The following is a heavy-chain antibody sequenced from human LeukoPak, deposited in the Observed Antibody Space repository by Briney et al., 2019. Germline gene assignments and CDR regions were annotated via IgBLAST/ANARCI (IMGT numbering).Heavy chain of an antibody. Sequence: ASVKVSCKASGYTFTGYHMHWVRQAPGQGLEWMGRINPNTGDTNFAQNFQGRVNMTRDTSTSTVYMELSSLRSEDTAVYYCARDTAPLAGTGFDYWGQGTLVTVSS. D-gene: IGHD6-13*01. CDR1: GYTFTGYH. CDR3: ARDTAPLAGTGFDY. J-gene: IGHJ4*02. CDR2: INPNTGDT. V-gene: IGHV1-2*02.